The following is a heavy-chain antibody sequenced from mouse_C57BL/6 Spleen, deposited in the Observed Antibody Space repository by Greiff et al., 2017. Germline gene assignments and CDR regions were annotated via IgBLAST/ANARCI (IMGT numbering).Heavy chain of an antibody. Sequence: QVQLQQSGAELVKPGASVKISCKASGYAFSSYWMNWVKQRPGKGLEWIGQIYPGDGDTNYNGKFKGKATLTADKSSSTAYMQLSSLTSEDSAVYFCARMYYGSSTAWFAYWGQGTLVTVSA. CDR1: GYAFSSYW. V-gene: IGHV1-80*01. J-gene: IGHJ3*01. D-gene: IGHD1-1*01. CDR3: ARMYYGSSTAWFAY. CDR2: IYPGDGDT.